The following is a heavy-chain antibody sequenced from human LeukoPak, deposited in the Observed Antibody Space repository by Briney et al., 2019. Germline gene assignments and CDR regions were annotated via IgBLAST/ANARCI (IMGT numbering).Heavy chain of an antibody. V-gene: IGHV3-23*01. J-gene: IGHJ4*02. CDR1: GFTFNNYA. CDR2: ISTSGDNT. CDR3: ATRRAPDY. Sequence: GGSLRLSCTASGFTFNNYAMSWVRQAPGKGLEWVSAISTSGDNTNYAGSAKGRFTISRDNSKNTLYLQMNSLRAEDTAVYYCATRRAPDYWGQGTLVTVSS.